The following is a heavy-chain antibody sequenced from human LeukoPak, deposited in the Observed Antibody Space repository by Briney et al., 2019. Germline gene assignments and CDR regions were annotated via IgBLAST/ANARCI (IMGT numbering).Heavy chain of an antibody. CDR1: GFTFSDYY. CDR2: ISSSNTI. Sequence: PGGSLRLSCAASGFTFSDYYMSWIRQAPGKGLEWVSYISSSNTIYYADSVQGRFTISRDNAKTSLYLQMNSLRAEDTAVYYCASGSLYYYSSGSFRFWGQGTLVTVSS. D-gene: IGHD3-22*01. V-gene: IGHV3-11*01. CDR3: ASGSLYYYSSGSFRF. J-gene: IGHJ4*02.